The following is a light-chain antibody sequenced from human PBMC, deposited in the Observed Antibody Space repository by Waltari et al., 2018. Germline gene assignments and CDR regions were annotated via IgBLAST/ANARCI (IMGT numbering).Light chain of an antibody. V-gene: IGLV3-21*02. CDR3: HVWDGKTVM. CDR1: NIGGRS. J-gene: IGLJ3*02. CDR2: LDS. Sequence: SSVLTQAPSVSVAPGQTATVTCGGDNIGGRSVHWYQQRPGRAPVLVVYLDSDRPSGVPDRVCGSKSGNAATLTISRVEAGDEADYYCHVWDGKTVMFGGGTKLTVL.